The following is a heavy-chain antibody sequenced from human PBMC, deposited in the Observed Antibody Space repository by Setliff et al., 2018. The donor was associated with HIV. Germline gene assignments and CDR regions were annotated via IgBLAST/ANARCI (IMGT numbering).Heavy chain of an antibody. CDR3: VRGVTRDISGYYRDEYFQH. CDR2: VSPYHGTT. V-gene: IGHV1-18*01. D-gene: IGHD3-22*01. CDR1: GYGFTNFG. Sequence: GASVKVSCKASGYGFTNFGISWVRLAPGQGLEWMGWVSPYHGTTDYAQKFQGRATMTADTSTRTAYLERRTLRSDDTAVYYCVRGVTRDISGYYRDEYFQHWGQGTPVTVSS. J-gene: IGHJ1*01.